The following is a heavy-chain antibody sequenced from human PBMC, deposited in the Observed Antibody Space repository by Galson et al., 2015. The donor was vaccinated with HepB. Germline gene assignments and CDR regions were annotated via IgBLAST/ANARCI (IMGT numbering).Heavy chain of an antibody. CDR1: GFTFTNYA. J-gene: IGHJ4*02. CDR2: ISFDGGNK. Sequence: SLRLSCAASGFTFTNYAIHWVRQAPGKGLEWVAVISFDGGNKYYADSVKGRFTISRDNSKNTVYLQMNSLRPEDTAVYYCVRDRGLDGGATGDYFDYWGQGTLVTVSS. CDR3: VRDRGLDGGATGDYFDY. D-gene: IGHD4-23*01. V-gene: IGHV3-30-3*01.